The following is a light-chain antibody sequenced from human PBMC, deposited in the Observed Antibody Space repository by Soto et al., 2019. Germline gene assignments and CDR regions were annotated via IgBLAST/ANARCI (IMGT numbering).Light chain of an antibody. J-gene: IGKJ1*01. V-gene: IGKV3-15*01. CDR3: QQYNNWPFPSWT. CDR2: GAS. Sequence: EIVMTQSPATLSVSPGERATLSCRASQSVSSNLAWYQQKPGQAPRLLIYGASTRATGIPARFSGSGSGTEFTRTISSLQSEEFAVYYCQQYNNWPFPSWTFGQGTKVEIK. CDR1: QSVSSN.